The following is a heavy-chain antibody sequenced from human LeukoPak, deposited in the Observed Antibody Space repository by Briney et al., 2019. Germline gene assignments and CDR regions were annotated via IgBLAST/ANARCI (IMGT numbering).Heavy chain of an antibody. D-gene: IGHD1-1*01. CDR3: ARQGPAAGTVESFDY. J-gene: IGHJ4*02. Sequence: PSETLSLTCAVYGGSFSGYYWSWIRQPPGKGLEWIGEINHSGGTYYNPSLKSRVTISVDTSKNQFSLKLSSVTAADTAVYYCARQGPAAGTVESFDYWGQGTLVTVSS. V-gene: IGHV4-34*01. CDR1: GGSFSGYY. CDR2: INHSGGT.